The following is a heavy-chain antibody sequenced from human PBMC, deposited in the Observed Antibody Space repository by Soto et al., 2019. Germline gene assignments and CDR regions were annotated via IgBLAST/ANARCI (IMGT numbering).Heavy chain of an antibody. D-gene: IGHD6-13*01. CDR1: GYTFTGYY. CDR3: AGRIAAVGYAFDI. Sequence: ASVKVSCKASGYTFTGYYFHWVRRAPVQGLEWMGWINPNSGGTNYAQKFQGRVTMTRETSISTAYMELSRLRSDDTAVYYCAGRIAAVGYAFDIWGQGTMVNVSS. J-gene: IGHJ3*02. V-gene: IGHV1-2*02. CDR2: INPNSGGT.